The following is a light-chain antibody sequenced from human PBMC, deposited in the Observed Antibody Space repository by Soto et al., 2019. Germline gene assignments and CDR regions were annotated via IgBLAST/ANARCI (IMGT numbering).Light chain of an antibody. V-gene: IGKV3-15*01. J-gene: IGKJ2*01. Sequence: EIVMTQSPATLSLSPAERATLSCRASQSVDNYLAWYQQRPGQAPKLLVYAPSTCATGIPPRFSGSGSGTEFTLSISGLQSDDFAVYYCQQCKKWPLTFGQGTKLEIK. CDR2: APS. CDR3: QQCKKWPLT. CDR1: QSVDNY.